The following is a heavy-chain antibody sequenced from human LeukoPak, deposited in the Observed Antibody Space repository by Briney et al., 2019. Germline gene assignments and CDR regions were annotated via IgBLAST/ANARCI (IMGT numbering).Heavy chain of an antibody. D-gene: IGHD1-14*01. Sequence: SQTLSLTCTVSGGSISSGGYYWSRIRQRPGTGLEWIGYVYSSGSTNYNPSLVSRVTISLDTSKNQFSLKLSSVTAADTAVYYCARGPASFDYWGQGTLVTVSS. CDR3: ARGPASFDY. CDR2: VYSSGST. CDR1: GGSISSGGYY. V-gene: IGHV4-31*03. J-gene: IGHJ4*02.